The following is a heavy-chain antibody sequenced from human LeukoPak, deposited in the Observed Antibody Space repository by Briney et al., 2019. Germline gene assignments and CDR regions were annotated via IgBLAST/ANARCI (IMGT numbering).Heavy chain of an antibody. CDR2: IYYSGST. CDR1: GGSINSNSYY. D-gene: IGHD1-26*01. J-gene: IGHJ4*02. Sequence: PSETLSLTCTVSGGSINSNSYYWGWIRQPPGKGLEWIANIYYSGSTSYNPSLRSRVTISVDTSKNQFSLKLSSVTAADTAVYYCARGSGSSHTFDYWGQGTLVTVSS. CDR3: ARGSGSSHTFDY. V-gene: IGHV4-39*07.